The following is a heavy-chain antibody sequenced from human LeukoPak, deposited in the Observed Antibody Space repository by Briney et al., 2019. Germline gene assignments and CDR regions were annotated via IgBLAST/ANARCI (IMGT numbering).Heavy chain of an antibody. V-gene: IGHV3-21*01. CDR3: ARDLSGSPNRHFDY. CDR2: ISSGSRYI. Sequence: GGSLRLSCAASGFTFSSYNINWVRQAPGKGLEWVSSISSGSRYIYYADSVKGRFTISRDNAKNSLYLQMNSLRAEDTAVYYCARDLSGSPNRHFDYWGQGTLVTVSS. D-gene: IGHD1-26*01. J-gene: IGHJ4*02. CDR1: GFTFSSYN.